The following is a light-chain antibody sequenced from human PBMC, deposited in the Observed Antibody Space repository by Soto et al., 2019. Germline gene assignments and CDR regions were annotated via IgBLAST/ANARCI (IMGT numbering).Light chain of an antibody. Sequence: NFMLTQPHSVSESPGKTVPISCTRSSGSIASNYVQWYQQRPGSAPTTVIYDDNQRPSGVPDRFYGSIDSSSNSASLTISGLKPEDEDDYSWQSYDSSNVVFGGGTELTVL. CDR1: SGSIASNY. V-gene: IGLV6-57*04. CDR2: DDN. CDR3: QSYDSSNVV. J-gene: IGLJ2*01.